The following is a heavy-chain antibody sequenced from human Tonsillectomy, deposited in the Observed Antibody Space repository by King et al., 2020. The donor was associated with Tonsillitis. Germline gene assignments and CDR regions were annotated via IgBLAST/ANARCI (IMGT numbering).Heavy chain of an antibody. CDR3: ASGAYSAYDT. CDR2: INPKTGGT. J-gene: IGHJ4*02. Sequence: QLVQSGAEVKKPGASVKVSCKASGYTFTEYYMHWVRQAPGEGLEWMGWINPKTGGTNYPQKFQGMVSLTRDTSISTAYMELSRLKFDDTAVYYCASGAYSAYDTWGQGTLVTVSS. V-gene: IGHV1-2*02. CDR1: GYTFTEYY. D-gene: IGHD5-12*01.